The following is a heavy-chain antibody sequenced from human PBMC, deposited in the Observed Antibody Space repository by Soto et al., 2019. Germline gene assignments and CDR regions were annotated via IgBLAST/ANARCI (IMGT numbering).Heavy chain of an antibody. J-gene: IGHJ4*02. D-gene: IGHD6-19*01. CDR3: ARDHAQAVVGTGFDC. CDR1: GGSINNYY. V-gene: IGHV4-4*07. Sequence: QVQLQESGPGLVKPSETLSLICTVSGGSINNYYWDWVRQPAGKGLEWIGRIFSDGNTTYNRPLMGRVTLSVDTSRDQLSLELTSMTAADTAVYYCARDHAQAVVGTGFDCWGQGALVTVSS. CDR2: IFSDGNT.